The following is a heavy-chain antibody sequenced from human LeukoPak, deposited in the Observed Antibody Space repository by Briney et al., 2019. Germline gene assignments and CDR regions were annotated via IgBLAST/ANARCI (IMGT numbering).Heavy chain of an antibody. J-gene: IGHJ3*02. CDR1: GYTFTSYD. CDR3: ARAPNWDDAFDI. V-gene: IGHV1-8*01. D-gene: IGHD7-27*01. CDR2: MNPNSGNT. Sequence: ASVKVSCKASGYTFTSYDINWVRQATGQGLEWMGWMNPNSGNTGYAQKFQGRVTMTRNTSISTAYMELSSLRSEDTAVYYCARAPNWDDAFDIWGQGTMVTVSS.